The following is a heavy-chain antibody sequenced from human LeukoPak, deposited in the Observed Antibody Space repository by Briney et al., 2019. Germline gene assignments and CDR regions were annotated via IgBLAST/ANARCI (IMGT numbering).Heavy chain of an antibody. Sequence: ASVKVSCKASGYTFTSYGISWVRQAPGQGLEWMGWISAYNGNTNYAQKLQGRVNMTTDTSTSTAYMELRSLRSDDTAVYYCARDLKAYYDILTGYPYYYYGMDVWGQGTTVTVSS. CDR2: ISAYNGNT. J-gene: IGHJ6*02. CDR1: GYTFTSYG. D-gene: IGHD3-9*01. V-gene: IGHV1-18*01. CDR3: ARDLKAYYDILTGYPYYYYGMDV.